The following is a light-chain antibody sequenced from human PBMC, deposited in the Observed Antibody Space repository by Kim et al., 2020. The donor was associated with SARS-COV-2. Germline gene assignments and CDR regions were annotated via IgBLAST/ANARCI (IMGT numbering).Light chain of an antibody. CDR1: SRDIGGYNY. V-gene: IGLV2-14*03. J-gene: IGLJ3*02. Sequence: QSALTQPASVSGSPGQSITISCTGTSRDIGGYNYVSWYQQYPGKAPKLMIFDVTERPSGISNRFSGSKFGNTASLTISGLQAEDEAHYYCISYIDSNTLVFGGGTQLTVL. CDR3: ISYIDSNTLV. CDR2: DVT.